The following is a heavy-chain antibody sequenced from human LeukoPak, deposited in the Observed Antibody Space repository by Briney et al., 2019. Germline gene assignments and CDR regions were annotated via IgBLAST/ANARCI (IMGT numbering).Heavy chain of an antibody. J-gene: IGHJ6*03. Sequence: SETLSLTCTVSGGSISIGDYYWSWIRQPPGKGLEWIGYTYYSGSTYYNPSLKSRVTISVDTSKNQFSLKLSSVTAADTAAYYCARGAFDCSSTSCYLYYYYMDVWGKGTTVTVSS. CDR1: GGSISIGDYY. D-gene: IGHD2-2*01. V-gene: IGHV4-30-4*08. CDR2: TYYSGST. CDR3: ARGAFDCSSTSCYLYYYYMDV.